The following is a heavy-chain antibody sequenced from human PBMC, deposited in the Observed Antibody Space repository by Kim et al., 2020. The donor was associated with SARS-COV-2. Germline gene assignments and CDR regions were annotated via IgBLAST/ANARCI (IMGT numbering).Heavy chain of an antibody. J-gene: IGHJ4*02. V-gene: IGHV4-34*01. CDR1: FFSFIFYY. CDR3: ARGLGWGLRSGCFDY. CDR2: INHSGST. Sequence: SDTLSLTFSVYFFSFIFYYFSWIRQPPGKGLEWIGEINHSGSTNYNPSLKSRVTISVDTSKNQFSLKLSSVTAADTAVYYCARGLGWGLRSGCFDYWGQGTLVTVSS. D-gene: IGHD5-12*01.